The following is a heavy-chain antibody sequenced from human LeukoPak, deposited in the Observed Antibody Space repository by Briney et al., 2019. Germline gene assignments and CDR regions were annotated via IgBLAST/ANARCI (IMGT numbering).Heavy chain of an antibody. J-gene: IGHJ4*02. V-gene: IGHV5-51*01. D-gene: IGHD6-19*01. Sequence: GESLKISCKGSGYRFTSYWIAWVRRVPGKGLEWMGSIYPGDSDTRYSPSFQGRVTISVDKSINTAYLQWSSLEASDSAMYFCARPGVAVVDSGAYYFDSWGQGNPVVVSS. CDR1: GYRFTSYW. CDR3: ARPGVAVVDSGAYYFDS. CDR2: IYPGDSDT.